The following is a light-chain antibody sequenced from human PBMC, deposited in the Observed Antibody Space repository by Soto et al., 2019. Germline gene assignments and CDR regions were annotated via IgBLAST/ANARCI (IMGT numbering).Light chain of an antibody. CDR2: KAS. V-gene: IGKV1-5*03. CDR1: QSISSW. Sequence: DIQMTQSPSSLSASVGDRVTITCRASQSISSWLAWYQQKPWKAPKLLIYKASTLETGVPSRFSGSGSGTEFTLTISGLQPDDIATYYCQQYNTYPLTFGGGTKVDI. J-gene: IGKJ4*01. CDR3: QQYNTYPLT.